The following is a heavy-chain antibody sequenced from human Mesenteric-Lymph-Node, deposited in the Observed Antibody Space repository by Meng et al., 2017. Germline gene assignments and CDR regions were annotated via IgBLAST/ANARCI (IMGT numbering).Heavy chain of an antibody. Sequence: ASVKVSCKASGYTFTSYGISWVRQAPGQGLEWMGWISAYNGNTNYAQKLQGRVTMTTDTSTSTAYMELRSLRSDDTAVYYCARDRSTMVRGVILRRKFDYWGQGTLVTVSS. J-gene: IGHJ4*02. CDR3: ARDRSTMVRGVILRRKFDY. CDR1: GYTFTSYG. V-gene: IGHV1-18*01. CDR2: ISAYNGNT. D-gene: IGHD3-10*01.